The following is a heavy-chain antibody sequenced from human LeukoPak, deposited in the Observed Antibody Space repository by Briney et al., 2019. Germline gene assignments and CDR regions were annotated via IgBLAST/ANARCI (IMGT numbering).Heavy chain of an antibody. CDR3: ARGEQLWYANWFDP. V-gene: IGHV1-69*05. CDR2: IIPIFGTA. J-gene: IGHJ5*02. CDR1: GGTFSSYV. D-gene: IGHD5-18*01. Sequence: GSSVKVSCKASGGTFSSYVISWVRQAPGQGLEWMGRIIPIFGTANYAQKFQGRVTITTDESTSTAYMELSSLRSEDTAVYYCARGEQLWYANWFDPWGQGTLVTVSS.